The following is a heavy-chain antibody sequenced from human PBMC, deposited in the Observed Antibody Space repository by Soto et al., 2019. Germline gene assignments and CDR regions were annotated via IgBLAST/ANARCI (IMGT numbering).Heavy chain of an antibody. V-gene: IGHV1-8*01. D-gene: IGHD2-2*01. Sequence: ASVKVSCKASGYTFTSYDINWVRQATGQGLEWMGWMNPNSGNTGYAQKFQGRVTMTRNTSISTAYMELSSLRSEDMAVYYCARGLPGDIVLVPAAMDYYYGMDVWGQGTTVTVSS. CDR3: ARGLPGDIVLVPAAMDYYYGMDV. CDR1: GYTFTSYD. J-gene: IGHJ6*02. CDR2: MNPNSGNT.